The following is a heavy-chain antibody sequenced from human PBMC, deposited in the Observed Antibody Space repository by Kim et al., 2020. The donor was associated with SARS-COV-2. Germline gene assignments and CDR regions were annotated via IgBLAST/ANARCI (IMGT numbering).Heavy chain of an antibody. J-gene: IGHJ3*02. V-gene: IGHV4-59*13. CDR3: ARLVGYFDWSDAFDI. D-gene: IGHD3-9*01. Sequence: SETLSLTCTVSGGSISSYYWSWIRQPPGKGLEWIGYIYYSGSTNYNPSLKSRVTISVDTSKNQFSLKLSSVTAADTAVYYCARLVGYFDWSDAFDIWGQGTMVTVSS. CDR2: IYYSGST. CDR1: GGSISSYY.